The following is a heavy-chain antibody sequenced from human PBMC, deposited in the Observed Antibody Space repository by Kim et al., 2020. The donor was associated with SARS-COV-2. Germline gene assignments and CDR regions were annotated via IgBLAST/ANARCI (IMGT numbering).Heavy chain of an antibody. Sequence: GGSLRLSCAASGFTFSSYWMSWVRQAPGKGLEWVANIKQDGSEKYYVDSVKGRFTISRDNAKNSLYLQMNSLRAEDTAVYYCASLPAAFLYYYGMDVWGQGTTVTVSS. V-gene: IGHV3-7*03. CDR2: IKQDGSEK. CDR3: ASLPAAFLYYYGMDV. D-gene: IGHD2-2*01. CDR1: GFTFSSYW. J-gene: IGHJ6*02.